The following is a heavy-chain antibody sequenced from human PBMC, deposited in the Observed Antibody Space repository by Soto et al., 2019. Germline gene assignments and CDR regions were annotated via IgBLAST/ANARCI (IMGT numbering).Heavy chain of an antibody. V-gene: IGHV3-15*01. CDR3: TPDEENNGNDGDFDY. CDR2: TKNKGTT. D-gene: IGHD1-1*01. Sequence: EVHLVECGGGLVKPGGSLRLSCAASGLPFSKAWMSWVRQAPGKGLEWVGRTKNKGTTDYAAPVKDRFTISREDSQNMAYLQMDSLKTEDTAVYYCTPDEENNGNDGDFDYWGQGTLVTVSS. CDR1: GLPFSKAW. J-gene: IGHJ4*02.